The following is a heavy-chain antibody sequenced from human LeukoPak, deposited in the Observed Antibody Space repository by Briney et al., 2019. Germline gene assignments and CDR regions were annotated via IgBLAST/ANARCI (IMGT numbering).Heavy chain of an antibody. D-gene: IGHD2-2*01. CDR3: AREGDIVVVPAASDY. CDR2: ISSSSSYI. V-gene: IGHV3-21*01. J-gene: IGHJ4*02. Sequence: MPGGSLRLSCAASGFTFSSYSMTWVRQAPGKGLEWVSSISSSSSYIYYADSVKGRFTISRDNAKNSLYLQMNSLRAEDTAVYYCAREGDIVVVPAASDYWGQGTLVTVSS. CDR1: GFTFSSYS.